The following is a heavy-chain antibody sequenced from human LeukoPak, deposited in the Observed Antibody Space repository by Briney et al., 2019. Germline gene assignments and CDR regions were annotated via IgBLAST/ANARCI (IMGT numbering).Heavy chain of an antibody. CDR2: IRSSSTTI. V-gene: IGHV3-48*01. CDR1: GFTFSRDW. Sequence: PGGSLRLSCAASGFTFSRDWMSWVRQAPGKGLEWVSYIRSSSTTIYYADSVKGRSTISRDNAKNSLYLQMNSLRAEDTAVYYCARAKRNGFDIWGQGTMVTVSS. J-gene: IGHJ3*02. CDR3: ARAKRNGFDI.